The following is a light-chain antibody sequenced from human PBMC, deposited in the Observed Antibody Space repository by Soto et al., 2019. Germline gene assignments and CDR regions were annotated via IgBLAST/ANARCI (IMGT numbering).Light chain of an antibody. J-gene: IGLJ2*01. Sequence: QSALTQPASVSGSPGQSITSSCTGTSSDIGGYNYVSWYQQHPGKAPKLMIFEVTNRPSGVSNRFSGSKSGNTASLAISGLQAEDEADYYCSSYTSRSTLVFGGGTKVTVI. CDR3: SSYTSRSTLV. CDR2: EVT. CDR1: SSDIGGYNY. V-gene: IGLV2-14*01.